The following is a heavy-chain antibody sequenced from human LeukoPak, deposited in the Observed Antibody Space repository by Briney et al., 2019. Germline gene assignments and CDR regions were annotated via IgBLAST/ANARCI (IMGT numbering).Heavy chain of an antibody. D-gene: IGHD3-10*01. Sequence: GGSLSLSCAASGFTFSRYAMSWVRQARAKGLEWVSAISGSGGSTYYADSVKGRFTISRDNSKNTLYLQMNSVRAEDTAVYYCARELLWFGGGEANYWGQGTLVTVST. CDR2: ISGSGGST. J-gene: IGHJ4*02. CDR1: GFTFSRYA. V-gene: IGHV3-23*01. CDR3: ARELLWFGGGEANY.